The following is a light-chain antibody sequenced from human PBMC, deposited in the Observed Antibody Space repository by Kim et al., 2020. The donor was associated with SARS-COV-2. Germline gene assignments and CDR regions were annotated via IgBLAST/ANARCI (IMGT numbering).Light chain of an antibody. J-gene: IGKJ2*01. CDR2: DAS. CDR3: QQRSNWPPYT. Sequence: TQGERATLSGRASQSVSSYLAWYQQKPGQAPRLLIYDASNRATGIPARFSGSGSGSDFTLTISSLEPEDFAVYYCQQRSNWPPYTFGQGTKLEI. CDR1: QSVSSY. V-gene: IGKV3-11*01.